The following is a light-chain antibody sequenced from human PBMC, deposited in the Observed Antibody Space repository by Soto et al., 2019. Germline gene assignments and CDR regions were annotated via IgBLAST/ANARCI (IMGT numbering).Light chain of an antibody. CDR3: HQYGTSPAT. J-gene: IGKJ1*01. CDR2: GAS. CDR1: QSVSSN. V-gene: IGKV3-20*01. Sequence: EIVMTQSPSTLSVSPGERATLSCRASQSVSSNLAWHKQRPGQAPRLLIYGASNRATGIPDRVSGSGSGTDFTLTISRLEPEDFAVFYCHQYGTSPATFGQGTKVDIK.